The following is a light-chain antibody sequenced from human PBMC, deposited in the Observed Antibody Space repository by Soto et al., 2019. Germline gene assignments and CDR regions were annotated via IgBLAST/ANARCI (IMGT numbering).Light chain of an antibody. CDR1: SGHSTYI. V-gene: IGLV4-60*02. CDR3: ETWYSNTHKV. J-gene: IGLJ3*02. Sequence: QPVLTQSSSASASLGSSVKLTCILSSGHSTYIIAWHQQQPGKAPRFLMTLHRSGSYNRGSGVPDRFSGSLSGADRYLTISNHHFDHEGDDSCETWYSNTHKVFGGGTQVTVL. CDR2: LHRSGSY.